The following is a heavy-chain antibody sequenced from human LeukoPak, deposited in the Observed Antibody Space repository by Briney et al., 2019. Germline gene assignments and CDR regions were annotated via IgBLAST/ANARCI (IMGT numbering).Heavy chain of an antibody. CDR2: INAGNGNT. CDR1: GYTFTSYA. CDR3: ARDLSGSYNGGLDY. J-gene: IGHJ4*02. D-gene: IGHD1-26*01. Sequence: ASVKVSCKASGYTFTSYAMHWVRQAPGQRLEWMGWINAGNGNTKYSQKFQGRVTITRDTSASTAYMELSSLRSEDTAVYYCARDLSGSYNGGLDYWGQGTLVTVSS. V-gene: IGHV1-3*01.